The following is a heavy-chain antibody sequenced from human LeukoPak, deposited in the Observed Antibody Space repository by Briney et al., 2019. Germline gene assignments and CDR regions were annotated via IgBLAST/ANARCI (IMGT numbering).Heavy chain of an antibody. CDR1: GYTFTGYY. V-gene: IGHV1-2*02. J-gene: IGHJ5*02. CDR3: ARGDIVVVPAAKGAYNWFDP. CDR2: INPNSGGT. Sequence: GASVKASCKASGYTFTGYYMHWVRQAPGQGLEWMGWINPNSGGTNYAQKFQGRVTMTRDTSISTAYMELSRLRSDDTAVYYCARGDIVVVPAAKGAYNWFDPWGQGTLVTVSS. D-gene: IGHD2-2*01.